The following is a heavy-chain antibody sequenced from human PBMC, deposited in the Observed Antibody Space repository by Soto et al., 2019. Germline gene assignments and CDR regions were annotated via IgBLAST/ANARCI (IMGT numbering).Heavy chain of an antibody. D-gene: IGHD4-17*01. CDR3: AREMTTVTTLDY. V-gene: IGHV1-3*01. CDR2: INAGNGNT. J-gene: IGHJ4*02. Sequence: EASVKVSCKASGYTFTSYAMHWVRQAPGQRLEWMGWINAGNGNTKYSQKFQGRVTITRDTSASTAYMELSSLRSEDTAVYYCAREMTTVTTLDYWGQGTLVTVS. CDR1: GYTFTSYA.